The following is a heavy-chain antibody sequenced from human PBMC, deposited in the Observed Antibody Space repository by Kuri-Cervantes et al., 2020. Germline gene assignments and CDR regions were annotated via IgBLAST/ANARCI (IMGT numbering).Heavy chain of an antibody. V-gene: IGHV4-34*01. CDR1: GGSFSGYY. Sequence: ESLKISCAVYGGSFSGYYWSWIRQPPGKGLEWIGEINHSGSTNYNPSLESRATISVDTSKNQFSLKVNSVTAADTAVYYCAKTLPADWFDPWGQGTLVTVSS. J-gene: IGHJ5*02. D-gene: IGHD1-14*01. CDR3: AKTLPADWFDP. CDR2: INHSGST.